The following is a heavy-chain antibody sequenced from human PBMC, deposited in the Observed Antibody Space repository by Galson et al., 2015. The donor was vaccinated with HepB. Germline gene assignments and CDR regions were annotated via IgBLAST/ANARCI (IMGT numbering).Heavy chain of an antibody. Sequence: KVSCKASGYTFTSYYMHWVRQAPGQGLEWMGIINPSGGSTSYAQKFQGRATMTRDTSTSTVYMELSSLRSEDTAVYYCARDSGGYEYDYWGQGTLVTVSS. CDR2: INPSGGST. CDR1: GYTFTSYY. V-gene: IGHV1-46*01. D-gene: IGHD5-12*01. J-gene: IGHJ4*02. CDR3: ARDSGGYEYDY.